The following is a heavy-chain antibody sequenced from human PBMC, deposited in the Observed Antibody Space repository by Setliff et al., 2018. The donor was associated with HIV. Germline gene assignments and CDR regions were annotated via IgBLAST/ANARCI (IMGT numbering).Heavy chain of an antibody. Sequence: PSETLSLTCTVSDYSISSGYFWGWIRQPPGKGLEWIGTIYHSGRTDYNPSLETRATISVDTSKSQFSLRLTSVTAADTAVYYCARRTYPGSYTPYFDYWGQGTLVTVSS. CDR1: DYSISSGYF. V-gene: IGHV4-38-2*02. CDR3: ARRTYPGSYTPYFDY. D-gene: IGHD1-1*01. CDR2: IYHSGRT. J-gene: IGHJ4*02.